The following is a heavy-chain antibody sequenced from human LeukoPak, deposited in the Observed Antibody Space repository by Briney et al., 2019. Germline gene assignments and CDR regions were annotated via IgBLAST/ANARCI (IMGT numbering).Heavy chain of an antibody. Sequence: GGFPRLSCAASGFTFSGNSMNWVRQAPGKGLEWVSSISTSSIYIYYADSVKGRFTISRDNAKNSLYLQMSSLRAEDTAVYYCARGSENVVVMAATLDYWGQGTLVTVSS. V-gene: IGHV3-21*01. CDR3: ARGSENVVVMAATLDY. D-gene: IGHD2-21*01. J-gene: IGHJ4*02. CDR2: ISTSSIYI. CDR1: GFTFSGNS.